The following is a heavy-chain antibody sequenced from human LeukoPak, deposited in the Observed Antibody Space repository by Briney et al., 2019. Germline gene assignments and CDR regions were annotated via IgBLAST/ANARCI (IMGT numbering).Heavy chain of an antibody. J-gene: IGHJ5*02. Sequence: GGSLRLSCAASGSTFSSHTMNWVRQAPGKGLEWVAFIRYDGSNKYYADSVKGRFTISRDNSKNTLYLQMNSPRAEDTAVYYCARRGGSGWEGWFDPWGQGTLVTVSS. CDR2: IRYDGSNK. CDR1: GSTFSSHT. D-gene: IGHD6-19*01. CDR3: ARRGGSGWEGWFDP. V-gene: IGHV3-30*02.